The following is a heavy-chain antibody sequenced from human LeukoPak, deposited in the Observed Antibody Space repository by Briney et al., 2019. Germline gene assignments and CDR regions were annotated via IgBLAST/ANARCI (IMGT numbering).Heavy chain of an antibody. CDR3: ARETTNYAFWSGEKYYFDY. J-gene: IGHJ4*02. V-gene: IGHV1-18*01. CDR1: GYTFTSYG. CDR2: ISAYNGNT. D-gene: IGHD3-3*01. Sequence: ASVKVSCKASGYTFTSYGISWVRQAPGQGLEWMGWISAYNGNTNYAQKLQGRVTMTTDTSTSTAYMELRSLRSDDTAVYYCARETTNYAFWSGEKYYFDYWGQGTLVTVSS.